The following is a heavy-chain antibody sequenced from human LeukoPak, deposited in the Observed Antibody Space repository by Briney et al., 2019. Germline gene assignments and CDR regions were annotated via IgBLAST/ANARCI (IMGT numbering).Heavy chain of an antibody. CDR2: ISYDGSNK. D-gene: IGHD5-24*01. CDR3: AKDRERWLQSGSAFDI. J-gene: IGHJ3*02. CDR1: GFTFSSYG. Sequence: GGCLRLSCAASGFTFSSYGMHWVRQAPGRGLEWVAVISYDGSNKYYADSVKSRFTISRDNSKNPLYLQMNSLRAEDTAVYYCAKDRERWLQSGSAFDIWGQGTMVTVSS. V-gene: IGHV3-30*18.